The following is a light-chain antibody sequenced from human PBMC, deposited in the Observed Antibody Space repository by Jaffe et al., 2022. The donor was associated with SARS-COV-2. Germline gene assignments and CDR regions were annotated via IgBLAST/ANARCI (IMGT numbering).Light chain of an antibody. J-gene: IGKJ4*01. V-gene: IGKV3-11*01. CDR2: DTS. CDR1: QFVSSY. CDR3: QQRSSWPLT. Sequence: EVVLTQSPATLSSSPGKRATLSCRASQFVSSYLAWYQQKPGQAPRLLIYDTSNRATGIPDRFSGSGSGTDFTLTISSLEPEDFAVYYCQQRSSWPLTFGGGTKVEIK.